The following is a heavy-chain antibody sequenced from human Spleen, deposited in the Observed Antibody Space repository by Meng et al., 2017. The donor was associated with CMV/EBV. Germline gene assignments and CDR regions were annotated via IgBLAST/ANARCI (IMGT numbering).Heavy chain of an antibody. Sequence: ASVKVSCKASGYTFTSYGINWVRQATGQGLEWMGWMNPNSGNTGYAQKFQGRVTMTRNTSISTAYMELSSLRSEDTAVYYCARGPTSFYDFWSGYYTPEFDPWGQGTLVTVSS. CDR1: GYTFTSYG. D-gene: IGHD3-3*01. V-gene: IGHV1-8*01. J-gene: IGHJ5*02. CDR2: MNPNSGNT. CDR3: ARGPTSFYDFWSGYYTPEFDP.